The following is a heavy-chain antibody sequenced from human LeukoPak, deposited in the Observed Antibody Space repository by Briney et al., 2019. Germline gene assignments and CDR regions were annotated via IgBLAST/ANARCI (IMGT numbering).Heavy chain of an antibody. CDR3: ARDYDRSGLRHLDL. CDR1: GASISDYY. J-gene: IGHJ2*01. V-gene: IGHV4-59*01. Sequence: SETLSLTCTVSGASISDYYSSWIRQPPGKGLEWIGYIYYTGTTKYNPSLTSRVTISVDTSKSQFSLKLRSVTAADTAVYYCARDYDRSGLRHLDLWGRGTLVTVSS. CDR2: IYYTGTT. D-gene: IGHD3-22*01.